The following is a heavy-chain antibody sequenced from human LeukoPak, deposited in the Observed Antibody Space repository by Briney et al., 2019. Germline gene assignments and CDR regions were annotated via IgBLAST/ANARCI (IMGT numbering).Heavy chain of an antibody. D-gene: IGHD2-2*01. V-gene: IGHV1-2*02. J-gene: IGHJ4*02. CDR2: INPNSGGT. CDR3: ARQYIVVVPAAMGY. CDR1: GYSLTDLA. Sequence: ASVKVSCKVSGYSLTDLAMHWVRQAPGQGLEWMGWINPNSGGTNYAQKFQGRVTMTRDTSISTAYMELSRLRPDDTAVYYCARQYIVVVPAAMGYWGQGTLVTVSS.